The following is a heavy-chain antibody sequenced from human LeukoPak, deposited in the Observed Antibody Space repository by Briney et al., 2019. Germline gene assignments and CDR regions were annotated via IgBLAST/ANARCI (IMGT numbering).Heavy chain of an antibody. CDR2: ISYDGSNK. D-gene: IGHD3-22*01. J-gene: IGHJ6*02. CDR1: GFTFSSYA. V-gene: IGHV3-30-3*01. CDR3: ARDQDDDSSGYYFLGVRYYYYGMDV. Sequence: GALRLSCAASGFTFSSYAVHWVRQAPGRGLERVAVISYDGSNKYYADSVKGRFTISRDNSKNTLYLQMNSLRAEDTAVYYCARDQDDDSSGYYFLGVRYYYYGMDVWGQGTTVTVSS.